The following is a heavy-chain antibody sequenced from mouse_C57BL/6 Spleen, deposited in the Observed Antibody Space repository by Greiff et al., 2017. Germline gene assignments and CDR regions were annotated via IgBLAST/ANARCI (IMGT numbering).Heavy chain of an antibody. Sequence: QVQLQQPGAELVKPGASVKLSCKASGYTFTSYWMHWVKQRPGRGLEWIGRLDPNSGGTKYNEKFKSMATLTVDKPASTAYMQLSSLTSAYSAVYYSSRMEVAGTWGFDNWGQGTTLAVSS. CDR1: GYTFTSYW. J-gene: IGHJ2*01. CDR3: SRMEVAGTWGFDN. CDR2: LDPNSGGT. V-gene: IGHV1-72*01. D-gene: IGHD1-1*02.